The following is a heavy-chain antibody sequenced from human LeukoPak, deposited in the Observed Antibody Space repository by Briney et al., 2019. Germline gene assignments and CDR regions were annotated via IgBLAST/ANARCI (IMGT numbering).Heavy chain of an antibody. CDR2: IYHSGST. J-gene: IGHJ4*02. Sequence: SETLSLTCTVSGGSISSSSYYWGWIRQPPGKGLEWLGSIYHSGSTYYNPSLKSRVTISVDTSKNQFSLKLSSVTAADTAVYYCARAGIHILTGYFPHFDYWGQGTLVTVS. V-gene: IGHV4-39*07. D-gene: IGHD3-9*01. CDR1: GGSISSSSYY. CDR3: ARAGIHILTGYFPHFDY.